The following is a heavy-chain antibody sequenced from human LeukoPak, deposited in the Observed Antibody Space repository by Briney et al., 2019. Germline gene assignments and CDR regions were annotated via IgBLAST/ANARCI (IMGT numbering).Heavy chain of an antibody. V-gene: IGHV6-1*01. CDR3: AKDTYYCGSGSYYNGIDY. CDR1: GDSVSSNSAA. Sequence: PSQTLSLTCAISGDSVSSNSAAWNWIRQSPSRGLEWLGRTYYRSKWYNDYAVSVKSRITINPDTSKNQFSLQLNSVTPEDTAVYYCAKDTYYCGSGSYYNGIDYWGQGTLVTVSS. J-gene: IGHJ4*02. CDR2: TYYRSKWYN. D-gene: IGHD3-10*01.